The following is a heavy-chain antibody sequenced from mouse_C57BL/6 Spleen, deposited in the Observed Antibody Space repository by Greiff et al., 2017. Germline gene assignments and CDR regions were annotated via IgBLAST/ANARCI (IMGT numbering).Heavy chain of an antibody. CDR3: ARRGVDYYGSSSPYDAMDY. CDR1: GYTFTSYW. Sequence: QVQLQQPGAELVKPGASVKMSCKASGYTFTSYWITWVKQRPGQGLEWIGDIYPGSGSTNYNEKFKRKATLTVDTSSSTAYMQLSSLTSEDSAGYDCARRGVDYYGSSSPYDAMDYWGQGTSVTGSA. J-gene: IGHJ4*01. V-gene: IGHV1-55*01. D-gene: IGHD1-1*01. CDR2: IYPGSGST.